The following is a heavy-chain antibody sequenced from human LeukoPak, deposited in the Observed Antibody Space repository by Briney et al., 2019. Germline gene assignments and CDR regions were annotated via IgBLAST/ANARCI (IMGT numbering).Heavy chain of an antibody. CDR3: ARAWYCSGGSCSLDY. Sequence: PSETLSLTCTVSGGSMSSYYWSWIRQPPGKGLEWIGYIYYSGSTNYNPSLKGRVTISVDTSKNQFSLKLSSVTAADTAVYYCARAWYCSGGSCSLDYWGQGTLVTVSS. CDR1: GGSMSSYY. V-gene: IGHV4-59*01. D-gene: IGHD2-15*01. CDR2: IYYSGST. J-gene: IGHJ4*02.